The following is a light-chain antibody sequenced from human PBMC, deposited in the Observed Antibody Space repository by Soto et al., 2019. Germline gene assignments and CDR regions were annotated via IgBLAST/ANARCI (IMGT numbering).Light chain of an antibody. CDR2: DAS. CDR3: QQYDNFPPT. J-gene: IGKJ2*01. Sequence: DIQMTQSPSFLSAFIGDRVTITCQASQDIRNYLTWYQKKPGKAPKLLIYDASNLGRGVPSRFSGSGSGTDFTFTISSLQPEDIAIYFCQQYDNFPPTFGQGTELEIK. CDR1: QDIRNY. V-gene: IGKV1-33*01.